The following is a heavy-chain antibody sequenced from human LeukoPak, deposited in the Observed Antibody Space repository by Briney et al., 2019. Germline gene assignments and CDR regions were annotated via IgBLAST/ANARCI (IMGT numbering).Heavy chain of an antibody. D-gene: IGHD2-8*01. J-gene: IGHJ6*02. CDR2: INHSGST. Sequence: KPSETLSLTCAVYGGSFSGYYWSWIRQPPGKGLEWIGEINHSGSTNYNPSLKSRVTISVDTSKNQFSLKLSSVTAADTAVYYCARYCTNGVCCTGIGYVWGQGTTVTVSS. CDR1: GGSFSGYY. CDR3: ARYCTNGVCCTGIGYV. V-gene: IGHV4-34*01.